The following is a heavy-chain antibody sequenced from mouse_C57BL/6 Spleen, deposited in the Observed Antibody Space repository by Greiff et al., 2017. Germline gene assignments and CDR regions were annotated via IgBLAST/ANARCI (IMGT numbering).Heavy chain of an antibody. CDR2: ISSGSSTI. CDR3: ARFKLGYYAMDY. CDR1: GFTFSDYG. Sequence: EVKVVESGGGLVKPGGSLKLSCAASGFTFSDYGMHWVRQAPEKGLEWVAYISSGSSTIYYADTVKGRFTISRDNAKNTLFLQMTSLRSEDTAMYYCARFKLGYYAMDYWGQGTSVTVSS. D-gene: IGHD4-1*01. J-gene: IGHJ4*01. V-gene: IGHV5-17*01.